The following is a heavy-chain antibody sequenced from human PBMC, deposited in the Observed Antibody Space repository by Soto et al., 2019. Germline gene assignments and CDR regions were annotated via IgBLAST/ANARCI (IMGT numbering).Heavy chain of an antibody. V-gene: IGHV1-18*04. Sequence: QVQLVQSGVEVKKPGASVKVSCKASGYTLISHGISWVRQAPGQGLEWMGWISGKNGNTKYAQEVQGRVTLTTDTSTSTAYMELRSLRSDDTAVYYCARVSSSIVVVPDYGMDVWGQGTTVTVSS. J-gene: IGHJ6*02. CDR1: GYTLISHG. CDR3: ARVSSSIVVVPDYGMDV. CDR2: ISGKNGNT. D-gene: IGHD2-15*01.